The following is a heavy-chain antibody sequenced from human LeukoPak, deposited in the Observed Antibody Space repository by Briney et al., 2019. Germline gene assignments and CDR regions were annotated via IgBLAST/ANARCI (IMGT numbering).Heavy chain of an antibody. V-gene: IGHV4-39*01. CDR2: IYYSGTT. CDR3: ARQLVRGTDY. Sequence: SETLSLTCTVSSGSIRTNNYYWGWIRQPPGQGLEWIGSIYYSGTTYYNPSLKSRVTISVDTSKNQFSLKLSSVTAADTAVYHCARQLVRGTDYWGQGNLVTVSS. CDR1: SGSIRTNNYY. J-gene: IGHJ4*02.